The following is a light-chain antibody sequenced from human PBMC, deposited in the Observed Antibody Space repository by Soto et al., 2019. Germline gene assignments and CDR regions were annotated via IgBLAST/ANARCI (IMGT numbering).Light chain of an antibody. CDR1: RSNIGANYD. CDR3: QSYDSSLSGFYV. J-gene: IGLJ1*01. CDR2: GTT. Sequence: QSVLTQPPSVSGAPGQRVTISCTGSRSNIGANYDVHWYQQLPGTAPKLLIYGTTNRPSGVPDRFSGFKSGTSASLAITGLQAEDEADYYCQSYDSSLSGFYVFGTGTRSPS. V-gene: IGLV1-40*01.